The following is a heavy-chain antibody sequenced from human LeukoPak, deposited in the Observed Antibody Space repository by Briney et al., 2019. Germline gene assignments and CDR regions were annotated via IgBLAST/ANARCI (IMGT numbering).Heavy chain of an antibody. CDR1: GYTLTELS. J-gene: IGHJ4*02. Sequence: SCKVSGYTLTELSMHWVRQAPGKGLEWVAVISYDGSNKYYADSVKGRFTISRDNSKNTLYLQMNSLRAEDTAVYYCARAVNWNQPPVAGYWGQGTLVTVSS. V-gene: IGHV3-30-3*01. CDR2: ISYDGSNK. CDR3: ARAVNWNQPPVAGY. D-gene: IGHD1-1*01.